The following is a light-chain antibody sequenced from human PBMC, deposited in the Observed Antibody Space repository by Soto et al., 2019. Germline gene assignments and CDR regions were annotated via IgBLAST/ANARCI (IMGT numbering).Light chain of an antibody. CDR3: QQYNDWFSIT. J-gene: IGKJ5*01. Sequence: DIVMTQSPDSLTVSLGERATINCKSSQSILSSSNNKNYLVWYQQKPGQPPKVLINWASTRESGVPDRFSGSGSGADFTLTISSLQSEDFGVYYCQQYNDWFSITFGQGTRLEIK. CDR1: QSILSSSNNKNY. CDR2: WAS. V-gene: IGKV4-1*01.